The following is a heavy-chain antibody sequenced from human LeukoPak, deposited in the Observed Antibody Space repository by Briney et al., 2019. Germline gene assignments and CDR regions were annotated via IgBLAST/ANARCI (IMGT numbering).Heavy chain of an antibody. CDR1: GFTFSSYA. CDR2: ISGSGGST. J-gene: IGHJ5*02. Sequence: SGGSLRLSCAASGFTFSSYAMSWVRQAPGKGLEWVSAISGSGGSTYYADSVKGRFTISRDNSKNTLYLQMNSLRAEDTAVYYCAKDLPKLIAAAAHWWFDPWGQGTLVTVSS. CDR3: AKDLPKLIAAAAHWWFDP. V-gene: IGHV3-23*01. D-gene: IGHD6-13*01.